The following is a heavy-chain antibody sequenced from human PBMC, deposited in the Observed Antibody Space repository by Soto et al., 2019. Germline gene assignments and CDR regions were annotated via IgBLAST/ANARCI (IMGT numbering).Heavy chain of an antibody. CDR2: IIPIFGTA. D-gene: IGHD5-18*01. CDR3: ARAAEDTAMEDYYYYGMDV. CDR1: GGTFSSYA. V-gene: IGHV1-69*13. J-gene: IGHJ6*02. Sequence: SVNVSCKSSGGTFSSYAISWVRQAPGQGLEWMGGIIPIFGTANYAQKFQGRVTITADESTSTAYMELSSLRSEDTAVYYCARAAEDTAMEDYYYYGMDVWGQGTTVTVSS.